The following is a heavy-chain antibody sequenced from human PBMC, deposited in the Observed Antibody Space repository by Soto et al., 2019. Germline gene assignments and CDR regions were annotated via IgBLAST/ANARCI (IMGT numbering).Heavy chain of an antibody. D-gene: IGHD3-10*01. V-gene: IGHV4-39*02. J-gene: IGHJ5*02. CDR2: IYYSGST. CDR3: AREKVRGVRWFDP. CDR1: GGSISSSSYY. Sequence: SETLSLTCTVSGGSISSSSYYWGWIRQPPGKGLEWIGSIYYSGSTYYNPSLKSRVTISVDTSKNQFSLKLSSVTAADTAVYYCAREKVRGVRWFDPWGQGTLVTVSS.